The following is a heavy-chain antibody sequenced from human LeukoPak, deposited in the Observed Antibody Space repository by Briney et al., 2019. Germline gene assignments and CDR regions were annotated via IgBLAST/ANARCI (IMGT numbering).Heavy chain of an antibody. CDR3: AKGHCSSTGCYPFDY. CDR1: GFTFSNYW. J-gene: IGHJ4*02. CDR2: ISGSGGST. Sequence: GGSLRLSCAASGFTFSNYWMHWVRQASGKELEWVSAISGSGGSTYYADSVKGRFTISRDNSKNTLYLQMNSLRAEDTAVYYCAKGHCSSTGCYPFDYWGQGTLVTVSS. V-gene: IGHV3-23*01. D-gene: IGHD2-2*01.